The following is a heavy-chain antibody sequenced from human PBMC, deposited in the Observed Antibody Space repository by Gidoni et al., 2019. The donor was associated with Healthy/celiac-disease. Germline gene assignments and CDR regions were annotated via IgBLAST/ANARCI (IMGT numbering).Heavy chain of an antibody. CDR2: ISYDGSNK. D-gene: IGHD3-16*02. V-gene: IGHV3-30-3*01. Sequence: QVQLVESGGGVVQPGRSLRLSCAASGFTFGSYAMHWVRQAPGKGLEWVAVISYDGSNKYYADSVKGRFTISRDNSKNTLYLQMNSLRAEDTAVYYCARGDGDYDYVWGSYRFAFDIWGQGTMVTVSS. CDR3: ARGDGDYDYVWGSYRFAFDI. J-gene: IGHJ3*02. CDR1: GFTFGSYA.